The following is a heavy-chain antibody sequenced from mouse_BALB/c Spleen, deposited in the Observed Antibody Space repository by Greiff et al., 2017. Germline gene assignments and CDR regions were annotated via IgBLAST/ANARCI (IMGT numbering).Heavy chain of an antibody. J-gene: IGHJ2*01. CDR2: IDPANGNT. V-gene: IGHV14-3*02. CDR1: GFNIKDTY. D-gene: IGHD1-1*01. CDR3: ARSTDYGPDY. Sequence: EVQLQESGAELVKPGASVKLSCTASGFNIKDTYMHWVKQRPEQGLEWIGRIDPANGNTKYDPKFQGKATITADTSSNTAYLQLSSLTSEDTAVYYCARSTDYGPDYWGQGTTLTVSS.